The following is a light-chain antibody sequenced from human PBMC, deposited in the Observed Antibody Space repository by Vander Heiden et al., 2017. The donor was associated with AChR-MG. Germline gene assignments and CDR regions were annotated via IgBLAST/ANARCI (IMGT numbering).Light chain of an antibody. Sequence: QSVLTQAPSASGTPRQRVTISFSASGSNIGSNAVHWYQQLPGTAPKLLIYSTNQRPSGVPDRFSGSRSVTSASLAISGLQSEDEADYYCATWDDSLSAQVFGGGTKLTVL. CDR3: ATWDDSLSAQV. CDR2: STN. CDR1: GSNIGSNA. V-gene: IGLV1-44*01. J-gene: IGLJ2*01.